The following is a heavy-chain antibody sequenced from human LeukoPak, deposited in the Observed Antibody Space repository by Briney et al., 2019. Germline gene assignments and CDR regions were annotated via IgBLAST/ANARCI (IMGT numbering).Heavy chain of an antibody. CDR2: SIYYSGTT. J-gene: IGHJ4*02. V-gene: IGHV4-39*01. D-gene: IGHD2-8*02. Sequence: SETLSLTCTVSGGSISRSYYWDWIRQPPGKGLEWIRSSIYYSGTTYYNPSLKSRVTISVDTSKNQFSLKLSSVTAADTAVYYCARRRDYWVIDYWGQGTLVTVSP. CDR3: ARRRDYWVIDY. CDR1: GGSISRSYY.